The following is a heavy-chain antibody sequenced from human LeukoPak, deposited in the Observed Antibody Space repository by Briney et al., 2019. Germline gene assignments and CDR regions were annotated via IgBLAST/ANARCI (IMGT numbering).Heavy chain of an antibody. J-gene: IGHJ4*02. CDR3: ARGRRDYYDSSGYYRGLHFDY. CDR1: GGSFSDYY. V-gene: IGHV4-34*01. CDR2: INHSGST. D-gene: IGHD3-22*01. Sequence: SETLSLTCAVYGGSFSDYYWTWIRQPPGKGLEWIGEINHSGSTNYNPSLKSRVTISVDTSKKQFFLRLSSVTAADTAVYYCARGRRDYYDSSGYYRGLHFDYWGQGTLVTVSS.